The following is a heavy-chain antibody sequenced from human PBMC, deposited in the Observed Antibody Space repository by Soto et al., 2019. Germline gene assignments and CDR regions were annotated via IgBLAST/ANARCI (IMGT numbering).Heavy chain of an antibody. D-gene: IGHD2-2*02. V-gene: IGHV3-23*01. CDR3: AKMGYCISTSCFTYFDS. J-gene: IGHJ4*02. Sequence: GSLSLSCAVSGVSLSSYAMNWIRLAPGKGLEWVSSISGSGGDTYYTDSVKGRFTISRDNSKNTLYLQMNRLRAQDTAAYYCAKMGYCISTSCFTYFDSWGQGSLVT. CDR1: GVSLSSYA. CDR2: ISGSGGDT.